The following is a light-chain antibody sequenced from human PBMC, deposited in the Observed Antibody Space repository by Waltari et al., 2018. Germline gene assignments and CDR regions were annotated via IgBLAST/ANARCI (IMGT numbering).Light chain of an antibody. J-gene: IGLJ3*02. CDR3: MIWHSNTWV. Sequence: QAVLTQPSSLSASPGASASLTCTLRSGINVGTYWMYWYQQKPGSPPQYLLKYKSDSDNQQGSGVPSRFSGSKDASANAGILLIYGLQSEDEADYYCMIWHSNTWVFGGGTKLTVL. CDR2: YKSDSDN. V-gene: IGLV5-45*03. CDR1: SGINVGTYW.